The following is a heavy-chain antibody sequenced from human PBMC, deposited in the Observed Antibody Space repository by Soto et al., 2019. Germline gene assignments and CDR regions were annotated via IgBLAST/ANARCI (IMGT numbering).Heavy chain of an antibody. Sequence: DVQLLESGGGLVQPEGSLRLSCAASGFTFSSYAMGWVRQGPGKGLEWVAVVSIGGSTHYADSVRGRFTIYRDNSKNTLSLQINSLTAEDTGVYFCAKRRGAGGHFDYWGQGALVNVSS. CDR3: AKRRGAGGHFDY. V-gene: IGHV3-23*01. J-gene: IGHJ4*02. CDR1: GFTFSSYA. D-gene: IGHD2-15*01. CDR2: VSIGGST.